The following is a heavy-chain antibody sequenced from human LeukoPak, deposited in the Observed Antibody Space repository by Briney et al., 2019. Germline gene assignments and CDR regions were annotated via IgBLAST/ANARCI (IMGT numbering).Heavy chain of an antibody. CDR3: AREHTVVNAFDI. CDR1: GLTFSSYG. V-gene: IGHV3-33*01. J-gene: IGHJ3*02. Sequence: GGSLRLSCAASGLTFSSYGMHWVRQAPGKGLEWVAVIWYDGSNKYYADSVKGRFTISRDNSKNTLYLQMNSLRAEDTAVYYCAREHTVVNAFDIWGQGTMVTVSS. D-gene: IGHD4-23*01. CDR2: IWYDGSNK.